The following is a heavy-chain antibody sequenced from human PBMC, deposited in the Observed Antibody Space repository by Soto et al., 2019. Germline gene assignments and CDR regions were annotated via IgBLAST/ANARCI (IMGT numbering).Heavy chain of an antibody. CDR3: AAGGKNGYIK. J-gene: IGHJ4*02. V-gene: IGHV1-69*01. Sequence: QVQLVQSGAEVRMPGSSVKVSCKASRDTFNSYAITWVRQAPGQGLEWLGGIIPILGTTKYAQKFQGRVTMTADEPTSTVYMELSSLSSEDRAVYYCAAGGKNGYIKWGQGTQVTVSS. CDR2: IIPILGTT. D-gene: IGHD1-1*01. CDR1: RDTFNSYA.